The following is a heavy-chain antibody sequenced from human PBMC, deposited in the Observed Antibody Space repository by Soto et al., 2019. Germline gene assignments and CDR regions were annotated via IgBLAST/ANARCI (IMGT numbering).Heavy chain of an antibody. V-gene: IGHV1-46*01. CDR2: INPHGGST. CDR1: RDTFTSYY. D-gene: IGHD1-26*01. CDR3: ARSSGGNFGIIIEGTNWFAP. J-gene: IGHJ5*02. Sequence: SVKVSCKAPRDTFTSYYINWVRQAPGQGLEWMGVINPHGGSTAYAQKFKGRVTLTRDTSASTVYMEVSSLTSEDTAMYYCARSSGGNFGIIIEGTNWFAPWGLGTLVTASS.